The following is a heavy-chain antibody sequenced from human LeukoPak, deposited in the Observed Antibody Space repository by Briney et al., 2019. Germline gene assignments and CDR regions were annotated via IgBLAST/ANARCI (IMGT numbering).Heavy chain of an antibody. J-gene: IGHJ3*02. CDR1: GYTFTGYY. CDR3: ARDLVVVTGLRTRGSFDI. CDR2: INPNGGTT. D-gene: IGHD2-21*02. Sequence: GASVKVSCKASGYTFTGYYMHWVRQAPGQGLEWMGIINPNGGTTSYAQKFQGRVTVTRDTSTSTVYMELSSLRSEDTAVYYCARDLVVVTGLRTRGSFDIWGQGTMVTVSS. V-gene: IGHV1-46*01.